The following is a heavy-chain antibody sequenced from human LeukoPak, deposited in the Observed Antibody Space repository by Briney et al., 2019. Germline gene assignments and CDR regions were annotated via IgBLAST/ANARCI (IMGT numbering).Heavy chain of an antibody. J-gene: IGHJ4*02. CDR3: ARDGRGVHSEFDY. CDR2: ISRNGEST. D-gene: IGHD1-26*01. CDR1: GFTFSNYG. V-gene: IGHV3-64*01. Sequence: GGSLRLSCAASGFTFSNYGMHWVRQAPGKGLECVSAISRNGESTYYANSVRGRFIISRDNSNNTLYLQMGSLRAEDMAVYYCARDGRGVHSEFDYWGQGTLVTVSS.